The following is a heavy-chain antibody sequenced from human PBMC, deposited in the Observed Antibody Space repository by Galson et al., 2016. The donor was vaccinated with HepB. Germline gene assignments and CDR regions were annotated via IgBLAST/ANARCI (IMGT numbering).Heavy chain of an antibody. V-gene: IGHV1-18*01. Sequence: SVKVSCKASGYTFTTYGISWVRQAPGQGLEWMGWISAYNGNTNYAQKLQGRVTMTTDTSTSTAYMELRSRRSYDPAVYYCARDPRKMRYQLLEIYYYYYAMDVWGQGTTVTVSS. CDR2: ISAYNGNT. J-gene: IGHJ6*02. D-gene: IGHD2-2*01. CDR3: ARDPRKMRYQLLEIYYYYYAMDV. CDR1: GYTFTTYG.